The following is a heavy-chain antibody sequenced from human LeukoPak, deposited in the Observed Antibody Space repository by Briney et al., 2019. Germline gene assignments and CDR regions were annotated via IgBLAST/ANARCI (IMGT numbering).Heavy chain of an antibody. CDR1: GGSISSGSYY. D-gene: IGHD4-17*01. Sequence: SETLSLTCTVSGGSISSGSYYWSWIRQPAGKGLEWIGRIYTSGSTNYNPSLKSRVTISVDRSKNQFSLKLSSVTAADTAVYYCARGGTTTGGMDVWGQGTTVTVSS. CDR3: ARGGTTTGGMDV. CDR2: IYTSGST. J-gene: IGHJ6*02. V-gene: IGHV4-61*02.